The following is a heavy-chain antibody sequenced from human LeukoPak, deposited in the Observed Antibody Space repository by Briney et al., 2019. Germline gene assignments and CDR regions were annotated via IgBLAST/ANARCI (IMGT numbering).Heavy chain of an antibody. Sequence: GGSLRLSCAASGFTFSSYGMHWVRQAPGKGLEWVAVISYDGSNKYYADSVKGRFTISRDNSKNTLYLQMNSLRAEDTAVYYCARGAEMEWLLFGYWGQGTLVTVSS. CDR3: ARGAEMEWLLFGY. CDR2: ISYDGSNK. D-gene: IGHD3-3*01. V-gene: IGHV3-30*03. J-gene: IGHJ4*02. CDR1: GFTFSSYG.